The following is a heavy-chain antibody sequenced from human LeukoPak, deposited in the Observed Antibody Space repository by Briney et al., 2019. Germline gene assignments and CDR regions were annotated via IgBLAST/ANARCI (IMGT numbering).Heavy chain of an antibody. Sequence: ASVKVSCKASGGTFSSYAISWVRQAPGQGLEWMGIINPSGGSTSYAQKFQGRVTMTRDTSTSTVYMELSSLRSEDTAVYYCARALGDGGDYWGQGTLVTVSS. CDR3: ARALGDGGDY. CDR1: GGTFSSYA. CDR2: INPSGGST. V-gene: IGHV1-46*01. J-gene: IGHJ4*02. D-gene: IGHD4-23*01.